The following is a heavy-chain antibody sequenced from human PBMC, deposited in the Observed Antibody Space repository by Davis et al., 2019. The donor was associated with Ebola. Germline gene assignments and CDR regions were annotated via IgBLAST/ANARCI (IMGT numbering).Heavy chain of an antibody. CDR1: GFTFSSYA. D-gene: IGHD3-10*01. CDR3: ARDQWFRELLLDY. CDR2: ISSNGGST. J-gene: IGHJ4*02. V-gene: IGHV3-64*01. Sequence: GGSLRLSCATSGFTFSSYAMHWVRQAPGKGLEYVSAISSNGGSTYYANSVKGRFTISRDNSKNTLYLQMGSLRAEDTAVYYCARDQWFRELLLDYWGQGTLVTVSS.